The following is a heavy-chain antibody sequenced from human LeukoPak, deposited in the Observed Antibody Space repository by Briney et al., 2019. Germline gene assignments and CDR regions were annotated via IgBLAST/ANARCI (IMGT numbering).Heavy chain of an antibody. J-gene: IGHJ5*02. CDR1: GGSISSHY. CDR2: IDHTGST. V-gene: IGHV4-59*11. D-gene: IGHD3-16*01. Sequence: PPETLSLSCNVSGGSISSHYWSWIRQPPGEGLGWIGYIDHTGSTDCSPSLKSRVTMSVDTSRHQVSLKLSYVAAADRAVYFCARQSLVDYSDSRGPFRWFDIWGRGTLVTVS. CDR3: ARQSLVDYSDSRGPFRWFDI.